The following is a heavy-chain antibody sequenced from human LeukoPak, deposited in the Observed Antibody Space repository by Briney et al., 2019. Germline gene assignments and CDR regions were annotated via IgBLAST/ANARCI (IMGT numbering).Heavy chain of an antibody. CDR2: ISGSGGST. J-gene: IGHJ4*02. D-gene: IGHD2-2*01. CDR3: AKDLRDIVVVPASLYDH. V-gene: IGHV3-23*01. Sequence: PGGSLRLSCAASGFTFSSYGMSWVRQAPGKGLEWVSAISGSGGSTYYADSVKGRFTISRDNSKNTLYLQVNSLRVEDTAVYYCAKDLRDIVVVPASLYDHWGQGTLVTVSS. CDR1: GFTFSSYG.